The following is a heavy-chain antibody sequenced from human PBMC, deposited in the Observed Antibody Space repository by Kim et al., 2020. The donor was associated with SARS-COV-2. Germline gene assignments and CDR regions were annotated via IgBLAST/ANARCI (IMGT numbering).Heavy chain of an antibody. CDR1: GFTFSGYW. Sequence: GGSLRLFCAASGFTFSGYWMSWFRQAPGKGLEWVANIKPDESEKYYGDSVKGRLTISRDNAKDSLFLQMNSLRAEDTAFYYCVRDYVWGTVQGDYWGQGTLVTVSS. V-gene: IGHV3-7*03. CDR2: IKPDESEK. CDR3: VRDYVWGTVQGDY. D-gene: IGHD3-16*01. J-gene: IGHJ4*02.